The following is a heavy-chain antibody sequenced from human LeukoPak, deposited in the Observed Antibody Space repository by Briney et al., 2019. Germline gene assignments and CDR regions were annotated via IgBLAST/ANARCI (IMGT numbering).Heavy chain of an antibody. CDR3: ARVLVEGAYDILTGYWIPDAFDI. V-gene: IGHV1-18*01. D-gene: IGHD3-9*01. J-gene: IGHJ3*02. CDR1: GYTFTSYG. Sequence: ASVKVSCKASGYTFTSYGISWVRQAPGQGLEWMGWISANNGNTNYAQKLQGRVTMTTDTSTSTAYMELRSLRSDDTAVYYCARVLVEGAYDILTGYWIPDAFDIWGQGTMVTVSS. CDR2: ISANNGNT.